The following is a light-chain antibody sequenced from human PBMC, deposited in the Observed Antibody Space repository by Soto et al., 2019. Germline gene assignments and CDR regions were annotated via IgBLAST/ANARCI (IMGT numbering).Light chain of an antibody. Sequence: DIQMTQSPSTLSASVGDRVTITCRASQSISTWLAWYQQKPGKAPNLLIYDASTLESGVPSRFSGSGSGTEFTVTVTSLQPDDFATYYCQQNATLWTVGHGTKVAI. CDR1: QSISTW. CDR2: DAS. J-gene: IGKJ1*01. V-gene: IGKV1-5*01. CDR3: QQNATLWT.